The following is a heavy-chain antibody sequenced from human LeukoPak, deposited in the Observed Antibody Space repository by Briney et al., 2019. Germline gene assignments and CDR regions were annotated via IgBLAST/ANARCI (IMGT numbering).Heavy chain of an antibody. J-gene: IGHJ6*02. CDR1: GYTFTSYG. Sequence: GASVKVSCKASGYTFTSYGISWVRQAPGQGLEWMGWISAYNGKTNYAQKLQGRVTMTTDTSTSTAYMELRSLRSDDTAVYYCARSLEGATRYYYYYYGMDVWGQGTTVTVSS. D-gene: IGHD1-26*01. CDR3: ARSLEGATRYYYYYYGMDV. V-gene: IGHV1-18*01. CDR2: ISAYNGKT.